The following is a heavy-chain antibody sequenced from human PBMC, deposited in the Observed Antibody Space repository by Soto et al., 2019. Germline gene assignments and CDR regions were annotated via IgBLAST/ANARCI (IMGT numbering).Heavy chain of an antibody. Sequence: EVQLVESGGGLVQPGRSLRLSCAASGFTFDDYAMHWVRQAPGKGLEWVSGISWNSGSIGYADSVKGRFTISRDNAKNSLYLQMNSLRAEDTALYYCAKYANTYYAILTGEGADWFDPWGQGTLVTVSS. J-gene: IGHJ5*02. CDR2: ISWNSGSI. V-gene: IGHV3-9*01. CDR1: GFTFDDYA. CDR3: AKYANTYYAILTGEGADWFDP. D-gene: IGHD3-9*01.